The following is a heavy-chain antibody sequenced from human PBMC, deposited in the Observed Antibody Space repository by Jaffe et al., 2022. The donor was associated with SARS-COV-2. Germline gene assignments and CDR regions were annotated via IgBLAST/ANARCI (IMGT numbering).Heavy chain of an antibody. CDR2: TSAFGGTI. Sequence: EVQLLESGGGLVQPGGSLRLSCAASGFNFGTYGMNWVRQAPGKGLEWVSLTSAFGGTIHYADSVKGRFTISRDNSKNTLYLQMNSLRVEDTAVYYCAKGRWDGDNQDFHHWGQGTLVTVSS. J-gene: IGHJ1*01. D-gene: IGHD2-21*02. CDR3: AKGRWDGDNQDFHH. CDR1: GFNFGTYG. V-gene: IGHV3-23*01.